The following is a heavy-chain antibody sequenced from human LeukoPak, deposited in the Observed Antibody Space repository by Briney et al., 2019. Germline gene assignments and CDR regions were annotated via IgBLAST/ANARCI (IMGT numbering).Heavy chain of an antibody. D-gene: IGHD6-19*01. Sequence: PSETLSLTCTVSGGSISSYYWSWIRQPPGKGLEWIGYIYYSGSTNYNPSLKSRVTISVDTSKNQFSLKLSSVTAADTAVYYCARAGQWLVVDYWGQGTLVTVSS. CDR2: IYYSGST. CDR3: ARAGQWLVVDY. CDR1: GGSISSYY. J-gene: IGHJ4*02. V-gene: IGHV4-59*01.